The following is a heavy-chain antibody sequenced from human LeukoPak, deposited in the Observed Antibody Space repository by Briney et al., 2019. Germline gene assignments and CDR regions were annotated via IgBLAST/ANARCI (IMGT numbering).Heavy chain of an antibody. Sequence: SETLSLTCTVSGGSITSYYWSWIRQPAGKGLEWIGRIYSSGNTNYNPSLKSRATMSVDTSKNQFSLKLSSVTAADTAVYYCARRYCSSTTCYGYFDYWGQGTLVTVSS. CDR3: ARRYCSSTTCYGYFDY. J-gene: IGHJ4*02. CDR1: GGSITSYY. CDR2: IYSSGNT. D-gene: IGHD2-2*01. V-gene: IGHV4-4*07.